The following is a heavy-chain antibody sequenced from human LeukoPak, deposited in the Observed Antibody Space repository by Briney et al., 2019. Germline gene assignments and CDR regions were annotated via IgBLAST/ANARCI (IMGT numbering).Heavy chain of an antibody. V-gene: IGHV3-48*04. D-gene: IGHD1-26*01. CDR2: ISSSSSTI. CDR1: GFTFSSYS. J-gene: IGHJ3*02. CDR3: AKDRYSGSYRGAFDI. Sequence: PGGSLRLSCAASGFTFSSYSMNWVRQAPGKGLEWVSYISSSSSTIYYADSVKGRFTISRDNAKNSLYLQMNSLRAEDTALYYCAKDRYSGSYRGAFDIWGQGTMVTVSS.